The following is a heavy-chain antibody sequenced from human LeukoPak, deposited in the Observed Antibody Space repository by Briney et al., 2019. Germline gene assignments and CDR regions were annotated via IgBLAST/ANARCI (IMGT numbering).Heavy chain of an antibody. V-gene: IGHV3-53*01. D-gene: IGHD3-22*01. J-gene: IGHJ4*02. CDR1: GFTVSSNY. CDR2: IYSGGST. Sequence: GGSLRLSCAASGFTVSSNYMSWVRQAPGKGLEWVSVIYSGGSTYYADSVKGRFTISRDNSKNTLYLQMNSLRAEDTAVYYCARAPLGDSDSSGAFDYWGQGTLVTVSS. CDR3: ARAPLGDSDSSGAFDY.